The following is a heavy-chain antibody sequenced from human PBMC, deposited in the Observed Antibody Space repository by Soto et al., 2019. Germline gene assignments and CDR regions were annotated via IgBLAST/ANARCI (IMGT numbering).Heavy chain of an antibody. V-gene: IGHV4-31*03. CDR1: GGPITNY. CDR2: IYDSGST. J-gene: IGHJ5*02. CDR3: ARALNLEP. Sequence: SETLSLTCTVSGGPITNYWSWIRQHPGKGLEWIGYIYDSGSTYYNPSLKSRVTMSLDTSKNQLSLKLTSVTAADTAVYYCARALNLEPWGQGTLVTVSS.